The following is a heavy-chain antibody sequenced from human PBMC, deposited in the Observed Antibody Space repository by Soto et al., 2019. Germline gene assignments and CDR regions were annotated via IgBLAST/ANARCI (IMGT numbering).Heavy chain of an antibody. J-gene: IGHJ6*02. CDR2: IKQDGSEK. CDR1: GFTFSSYW. Sequence: EVQLVESGGGLVQPGGSLRLSCAASGFTFSSYWMSWVRQAPGKGLEWVANIKQDGSEKYYVDSVKGRFTISRDNAKNSLYLQMNSLRAEDTAVYYCARDAKAAAGTPYGMDVWGQGTTVTVSS. CDR3: ARDAKAAAGTPYGMDV. V-gene: IGHV3-7*01. D-gene: IGHD6-13*01.